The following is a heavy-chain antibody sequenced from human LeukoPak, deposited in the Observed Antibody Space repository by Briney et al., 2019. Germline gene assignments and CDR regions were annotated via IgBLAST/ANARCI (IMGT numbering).Heavy chain of an antibody. CDR1: GFAFSTYP. CDR3: TREKGYRYGFNYYYYMDV. Sequence: PGGSLRLSCAASGFAFSTYPMHWVRQAPGTGLEWVTVISFDGTNKYYGDSVKGRFTVSRDNSNNTLFLQMNSLRAEDTAVYYCTREKGYRYGFNYYYYMDVWGKGTTVTVSS. D-gene: IGHD5-18*01. J-gene: IGHJ6*03. V-gene: IGHV3-30*04. CDR2: ISFDGTNK.